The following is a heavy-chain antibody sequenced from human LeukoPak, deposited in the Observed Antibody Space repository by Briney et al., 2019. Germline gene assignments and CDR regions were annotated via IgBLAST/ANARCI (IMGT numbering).Heavy chain of an antibody. J-gene: IGHJ3*02. D-gene: IGHD6-13*01. CDR1: GFTVSSNY. CDR2: INSGGST. CDR3: ARDRIAGHDAFDI. Sequence: GGSLRLSCAASGFTVSSNYMSWVRQAPGKGQEWVSLINSGGSTYYADSVKGRFTISRDNSKNTLYLQMHSLRAEDTAVYYCARDRIAGHDAFDIWGQGTVVTVYS. V-gene: IGHV3-66*01.